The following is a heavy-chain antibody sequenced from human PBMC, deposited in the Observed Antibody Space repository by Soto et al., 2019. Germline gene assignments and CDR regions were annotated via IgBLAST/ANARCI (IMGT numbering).Heavy chain of an antibody. J-gene: IGHJ4*02. Sequence: QVQLVESGGGVVQPGRSLRLSCAASGFTFSSYGMHWVRQAPGKGLEWVAVISYDGSNKYYADSVKGRFTISRDNSKNXLYLQMNSLRAEDTAVYYCAKDRGRSSGWLPVGDYWGQGTLVTVSS. CDR3: AKDRGRSSGWLPVGDY. CDR1: GFTFSSYG. V-gene: IGHV3-30*18. CDR2: ISYDGSNK. D-gene: IGHD6-19*01.